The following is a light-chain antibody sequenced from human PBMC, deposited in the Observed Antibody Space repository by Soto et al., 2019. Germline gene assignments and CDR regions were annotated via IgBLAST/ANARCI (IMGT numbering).Light chain of an antibody. V-gene: IGKV3-20*01. Sequence: GLTQSPGTLSLSPGERATLSCRASQSVTSDYLAWYQQKPGQAPRLLIHGASSRATGIPDRFSGSGSGTDFTLTISRLEPEDFAVYYCQQYGRPFGQGTKVDIK. CDR2: GAS. CDR1: QSVTSDY. CDR3: QQYGRP. J-gene: IGKJ1*01.